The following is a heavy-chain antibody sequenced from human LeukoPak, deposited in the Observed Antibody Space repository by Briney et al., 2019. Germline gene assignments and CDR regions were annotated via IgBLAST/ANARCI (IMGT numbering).Heavy chain of an antibody. CDR1: GFTFSSYG. J-gene: IGHJ3*02. D-gene: IGHD6-19*01. V-gene: IGHV3-30*18. CDR3: AKNVGWHAFDI. CDR2: MSYDGSNK. Sequence: GGSLRLSCAASGFTFSSYGMHWVRQAPGKGLEWVAVMSYDGSNKYYADSVKGRFTISRDNSKNTLYLQMNSLRAEDTAVYYCAKNVGWHAFDIWGQGTMVTVSS.